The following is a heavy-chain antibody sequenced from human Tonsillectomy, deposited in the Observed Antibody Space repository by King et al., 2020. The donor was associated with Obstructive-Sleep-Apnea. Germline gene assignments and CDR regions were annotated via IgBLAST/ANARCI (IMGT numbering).Heavy chain of an antibody. D-gene: IGHD6-13*01. CDR3: AKDGRIAAAGTGPYLDY. CDR1: GFTFDDYA. V-gene: IGHV3-9*01. J-gene: IGHJ4*02. CDR2: ITWNSGSI. Sequence: VQLVESGGGLIQPGRSLRLSCAASGFTFDDYAMHWVRQAPGKGLEWVSGITWNSGSIGYADSVKGRFTISRDNAKNSLYLQMKTLRAEDTALYFCAKDGRIAAAGTGPYLDYWGQGALVTVSS.